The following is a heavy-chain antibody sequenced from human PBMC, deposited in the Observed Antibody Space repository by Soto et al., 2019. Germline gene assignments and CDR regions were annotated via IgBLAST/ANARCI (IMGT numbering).Heavy chain of an antibody. D-gene: IGHD3-22*01. J-gene: IGHJ6*02. CDR3: ARGFSFSDSPGDDRIYFYYGLDV. CDR1: GASFTTGHW. V-gene: IGHV4-4*02. CDR2: IYQSGIT. Sequence: QVQLQESGPGLVKASGTLSLTCAVSGASFTTGHWWTWVRQSPGKGLEWIGEIYQSGITNYNPSLSSRRTISMDKSKNQFALKLTSVTAADTDLYYCARGFSFSDSPGDDRIYFYYGLDVWGQGTTVTISS.